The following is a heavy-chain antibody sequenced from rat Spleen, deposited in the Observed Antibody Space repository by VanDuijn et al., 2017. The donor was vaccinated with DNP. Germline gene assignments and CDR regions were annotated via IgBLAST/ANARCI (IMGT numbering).Heavy chain of an antibody. V-gene: IGHV5-46*01. CDR1: GFTFSSFP. Sequence: EVQLVESGGDLVQPGGSLKLSCAVAGFTFSSFPMAWVRQAPTRGLEWVAAISIRGGSTHYRDSVKGRFTVSRDNAENTLYLQMNSLRSEDTATYYCIRDGDNWDWFAYWGQGTLVTVSS. J-gene: IGHJ3*01. D-gene: IGHD5-1*01. CDR3: IRDGDNWDWFAY. CDR2: ISIRGGST.